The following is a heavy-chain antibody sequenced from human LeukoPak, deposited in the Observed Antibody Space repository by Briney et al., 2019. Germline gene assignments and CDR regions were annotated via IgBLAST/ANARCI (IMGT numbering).Heavy chain of an antibody. CDR3: ARDPPYSSSWVNWFDP. CDR1: GYTFTSYD. CDR2: MNPNSGNT. Sequence: ASVKVSCKASGYTFTSYDINWVRQATGQGPEWMGWMNPNSGNTGYAQKFQGRVTMTRNTSISTAYMELSSLRSEDTAVYYCARDPPYSSSWVNWFDPWGQGTLVTVSS. D-gene: IGHD6-13*01. V-gene: IGHV1-8*01. J-gene: IGHJ5*02.